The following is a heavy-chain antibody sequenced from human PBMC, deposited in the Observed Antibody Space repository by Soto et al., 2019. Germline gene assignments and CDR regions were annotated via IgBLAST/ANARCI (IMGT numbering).Heavy chain of an antibody. D-gene: IGHD6-6*01. CDR1: GGSISSGGYY. CDR3: AGVRVNQLGGWFDP. CDR2: IYHSVTT. V-gene: IGHV4-31*03. J-gene: IGHJ5*02. Sequence: QVQLQESGPGLVKPSQTLSLTCTVSGGSISSGGYYWSWIRQHPGQGLEWIGYIYHSVTTYYNPSLKSRVNTSVDTSKHHFSLRLTSVTAPDTAVYYCAGVRVNQLGGWFDPWGEGTHVTVSS.